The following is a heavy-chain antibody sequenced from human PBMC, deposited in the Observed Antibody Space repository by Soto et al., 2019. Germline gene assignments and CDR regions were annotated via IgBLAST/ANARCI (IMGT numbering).Heavy chain of an antibody. CDR3: ARDLTGGPTYYDFWSGYSPVDY. CDR2: IDPSGGST. V-gene: IGHV1-46*03. Sequence: ASVKVSCKASGYNFTSYYMHCVRQAPGQGLEWMGIIDPSGGSTSYAQKFQGRVSMTRDTSTSTVHMDLNSLRSEDTAVYYCARDLTGGPTYYDFWSGYSPVDYWGLGTLVTVSS. D-gene: IGHD3-3*01. CDR1: GYNFTSYY. J-gene: IGHJ4*02.